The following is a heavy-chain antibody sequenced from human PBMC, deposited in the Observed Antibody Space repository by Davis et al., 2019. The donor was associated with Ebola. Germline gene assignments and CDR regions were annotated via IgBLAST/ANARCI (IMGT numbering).Heavy chain of an antibody. Sequence: PGGSLRLSCTVSGGSISSSNWWSWVRQPPGKGLEWIGEIYHSGSTNYNPSLKSRVTISVDKSKNQFSLKLSSVTAADTAVYYCARSPTGGYSYGFNYWGQGTLVTVSS. J-gene: IGHJ4*02. CDR3: ARSPTGGYSYGFNY. V-gene: IGHV4-4*02. CDR1: GGSISSSNW. D-gene: IGHD5-18*01. CDR2: IYHSGST.